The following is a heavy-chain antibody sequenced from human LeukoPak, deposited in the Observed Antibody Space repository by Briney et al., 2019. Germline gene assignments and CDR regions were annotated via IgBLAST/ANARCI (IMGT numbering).Heavy chain of an antibody. Sequence: GGTLRLSCAASGFTFSSYGMSWVRQAPGKGLEWVSSISGSGGSTYYADSVKGRFTISRDNSKNTLYLQMNSLRAEDTAVYYCAKYAGPPVVLDYWGQGTLVTVSS. CDR2: ISGSGGST. CDR3: AKYAGPPVVLDY. J-gene: IGHJ4*02. D-gene: IGHD2-2*01. CDR1: GFTFSSYG. V-gene: IGHV3-23*01.